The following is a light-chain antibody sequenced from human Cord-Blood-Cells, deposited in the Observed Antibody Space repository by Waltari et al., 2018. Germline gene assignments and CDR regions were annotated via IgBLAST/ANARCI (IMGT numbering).Light chain of an antibody. J-gene: IGLJ3*02. Sequence: QSALTQPASVSGSPGQSITTSCTGTSSDVGGYNYVSCSPQHPGKAPKLMIYDVSNRPSGVSNRFSGSKSGNTASLTISGLQAEDEADYYCSSYTSSSTRVFGGGTKLTVL. CDR1: SSDVGGYNY. V-gene: IGLV2-14*03. CDR2: DVS. CDR3: SSYTSSSTRV.